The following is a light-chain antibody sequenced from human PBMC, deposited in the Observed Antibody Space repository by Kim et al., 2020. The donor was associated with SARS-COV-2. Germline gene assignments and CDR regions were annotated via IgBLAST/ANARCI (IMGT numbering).Light chain of an antibody. Sequence: EIVLTQSPGTLSLSPGERAILSCRASQSVSSSYLAWYQQKPGQAPRLLIYGASSRASGIPDRFSGSGSGTDFTLTISRLEPADSAVYYCQQYASLPGTFGQGTKVDIK. V-gene: IGKV3-20*01. CDR1: QSVSSSY. J-gene: IGKJ1*01. CDR3: QQYASLPGT. CDR2: GAS.